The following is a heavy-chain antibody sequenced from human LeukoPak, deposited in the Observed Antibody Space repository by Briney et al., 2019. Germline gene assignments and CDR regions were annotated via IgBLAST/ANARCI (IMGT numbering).Heavy chain of an antibody. CDR1: GGSISSSSYY. CDR3: ARHTWQWLPFDD. J-gene: IGHJ4*02. D-gene: IGHD5-12*01. Sequence: PSETLSLTCTVSGGSISSSSYYWGWIRQPPGKGLEWIGSIYYSGSTYYNPSLKSRVTISVDASKKQFSLKLSSVTAADTAIYYCARHTWQWLPFDDWGQGTQVTISS. CDR2: IYYSGST. V-gene: IGHV4-39*07.